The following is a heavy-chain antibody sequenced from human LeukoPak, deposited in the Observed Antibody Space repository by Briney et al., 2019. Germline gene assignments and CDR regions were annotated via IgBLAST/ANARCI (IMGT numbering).Heavy chain of an antibody. CDR1: GYTFTSYA. D-gene: IGHD5-18*01. J-gene: IGHJ5*02. CDR3: ARVFSYSYGPPYNWFDP. Sequence: GASVKVSCKASGYTFTSYAMHWVRQAPGQRLEWMGWINAGNGNTKYSQKFQGRVTITRDTSASTAYMELSSLRSEDTAVYYCARVFSYSYGPPYNWFDPWGQGTLVTVSS. CDR2: INAGNGNT. V-gene: IGHV1-3*01.